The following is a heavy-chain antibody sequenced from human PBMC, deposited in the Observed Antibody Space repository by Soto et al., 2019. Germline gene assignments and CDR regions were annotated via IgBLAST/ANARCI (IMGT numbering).Heavy chain of an antibody. V-gene: IGHV3-30-3*01. CDR3: ARDRHARIPDAFDI. CDR1: GFTFSSYA. D-gene: IGHD2-21*01. Sequence: GGSLRLSCAASGFTFSSYAMHWVRQAPGKGLEWVAVISYDGSNKYYADSVKGRFTISRDNSKNTLYLQMNSLRAEDTAVYYCARDRHARIPDAFDIWGQGTMVTVSS. J-gene: IGHJ3*02. CDR2: ISYDGSNK.